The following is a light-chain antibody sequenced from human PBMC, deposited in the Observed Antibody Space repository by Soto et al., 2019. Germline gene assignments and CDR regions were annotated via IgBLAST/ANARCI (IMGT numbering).Light chain of an antibody. J-gene: IGKJ1*01. CDR2: EAS. CDR1: QSISSW. V-gene: IGKV1-5*03. CDR3: QHYINYPWT. Sequence: DIQMTQSPSTLSASVGDRVTITCRASQSISSWLAWYQQKPGKAPKFLIYEASSLESGVPSRFSGSGSGTECTLTISSLQPDDFATYYCQHYINYPWTFGQGTKVEIK.